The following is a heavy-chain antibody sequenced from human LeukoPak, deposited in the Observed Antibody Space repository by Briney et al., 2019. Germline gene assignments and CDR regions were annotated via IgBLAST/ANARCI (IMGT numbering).Heavy chain of an antibody. CDR2: INHSGST. CDR1: GGSFSGYY. D-gene: IGHD6-19*01. Sequence: PSETLSLTCAVCGGSFSGYYWSWIRQPPGKGLEWIGEINHSGSTNYDPSLKSRVTISVDTSKNQFSLKLSSVTAADTAVYYCARGTVSSGWDDYFDYWGQGTLVTVSS. V-gene: IGHV4-34*01. J-gene: IGHJ4*02. CDR3: ARGTVSSGWDDYFDY.